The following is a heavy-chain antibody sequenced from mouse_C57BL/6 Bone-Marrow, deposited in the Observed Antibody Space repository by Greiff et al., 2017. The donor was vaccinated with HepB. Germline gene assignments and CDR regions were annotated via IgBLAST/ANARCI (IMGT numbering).Heavy chain of an antibody. J-gene: IGHJ4*01. CDR2: IYPRSGNT. CDR3: ARWNDSYAMDY. V-gene: IGHV1-81*01. Sequence: QVHVKQSGAELARPGASVKLSCKASGYTFTSYGISWVKQRTGQGLEWIGEIYPRSGNTYYNEKFKGKATLTADKSSSTAYMELRSLTSEDSAVYFCARWNDSYAMDYWGQGTSVTVSS. CDR1: GYTFTSYG.